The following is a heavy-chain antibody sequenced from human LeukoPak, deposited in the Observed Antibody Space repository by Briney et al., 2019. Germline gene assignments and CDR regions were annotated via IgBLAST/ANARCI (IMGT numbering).Heavy chain of an antibody. D-gene: IGHD4-17*01. CDR1: GGSISSSSYY. V-gene: IGHV4-39*01. Sequence: RPSETLSLTCTVSGGSISSSSYYWGWIRQPPGKGLEWIGSIYYSGSTYYNPSLKGRLTISVDTSKNQFSLNLSSVTAADTAVYYCARVLYGDQRIDYWGQGTLVTVSS. CDR2: IYYSGST. CDR3: ARVLYGDQRIDY. J-gene: IGHJ4*02.